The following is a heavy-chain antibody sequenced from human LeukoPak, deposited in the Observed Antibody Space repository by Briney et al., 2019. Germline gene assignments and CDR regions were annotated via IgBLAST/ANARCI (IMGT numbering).Heavy chain of an antibody. CDR3: ASLKAFSHCSSTSCYATDYYYYMDV. Sequence: SETLSLTCAVSGYSISSGYYWGWIRQPPGKGLERIGSIYHSGSTHYNPSPKSRVTISVDTSKNQFSLKLSSVTAADTAVYYCASLKAFSHCSSTSCYATDYYYYMDVWGKGTTVTVSS. CDR2: IYHSGST. V-gene: IGHV4-38-2*01. CDR1: GYSISSGYY. D-gene: IGHD2-2*01. J-gene: IGHJ6*03.